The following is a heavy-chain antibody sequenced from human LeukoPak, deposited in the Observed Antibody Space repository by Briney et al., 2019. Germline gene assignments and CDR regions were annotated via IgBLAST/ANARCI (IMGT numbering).Heavy chain of an antibody. D-gene: IGHD3-22*01. CDR1: GFTFSSYS. J-gene: IGHJ4*02. CDR3: AKGTSGYYDSSGLEY. V-gene: IGHV3-21*04. Sequence: PGGSLRLSCAASGFTFSSYSMNWVRQAPGKGLEWVSSISSSSSYIYYADSVKGRFTISRDNAKNSLYLQMNSLRAEDTALYYCAKGTSGYYDSSGLEYWGQGTLVTVSS. CDR2: ISSSSSYI.